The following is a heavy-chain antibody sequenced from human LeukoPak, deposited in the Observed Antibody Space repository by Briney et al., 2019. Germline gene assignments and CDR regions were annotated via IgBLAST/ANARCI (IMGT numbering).Heavy chain of an antibody. J-gene: IGHJ6*02. V-gene: IGHV4-61*01. D-gene: IGHD3-10*01. CDR3: ARVTGGSGSILSWGRDYYYGMDV. CDR2: IYYSGST. CDR1: GGSVSSGSYY. Sequence: SETLFLTCTVSGGSVSSGSYYWSWIRQPPGKGLEWIGYIYYSGSTNYNPSLKSRVTISVDTSKNQFSLKLSSVTAADTAVYYCARVTGGSGSILSWGRDYYYGMDVWGQGTTVTVSS.